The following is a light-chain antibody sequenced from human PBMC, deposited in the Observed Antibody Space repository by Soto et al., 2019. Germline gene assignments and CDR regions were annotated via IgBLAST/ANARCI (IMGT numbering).Light chain of an antibody. CDR3: QQYNNHSPWT. CDR1: QSITNW. J-gene: IGKJ1*01. V-gene: IGKV1-5*01. Sequence: DIQMTQSPSTLSASVGDRVTITCRASQSITNWLAWYQQRPGKAPKLLIYDASNLESGVPSRFSGIGSGTEFTLTISSLQPDDFATYYCQQYNNHSPWTFGQGTKVDIK. CDR2: DAS.